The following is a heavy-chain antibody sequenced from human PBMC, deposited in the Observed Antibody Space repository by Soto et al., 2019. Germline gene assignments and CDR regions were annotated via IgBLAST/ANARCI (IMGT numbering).Heavy chain of an antibody. CDR3: ATTGPGGLAGDYYGMDV. Sequence: SETLSLTCTVSGGSISSSSYYWGWIRQPPGKGLEWIGSIYYSGSTYYNPSLKSRVTISVDTSKNQFSLKLSSVTAADTAVYYCATTGPGGLAGDYYGMDVWGQGTTVTISS. CDR2: IYYSGST. CDR1: GGSISSSSYY. J-gene: IGHJ6*02. V-gene: IGHV4-39*01. D-gene: IGHD6-13*01.